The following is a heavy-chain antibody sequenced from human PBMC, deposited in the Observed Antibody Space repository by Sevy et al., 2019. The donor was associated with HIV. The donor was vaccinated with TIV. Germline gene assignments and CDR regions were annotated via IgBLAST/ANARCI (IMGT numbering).Heavy chain of an antibody. V-gene: IGHV3-23*01. CDR1: GFTFSSYA. D-gene: IGHD6-19*01. Sequence: GSLRLSCAASGFTFSSYAMSWVRQAPGKGLEWVSAISGSGGSTYYADSVKGRFTISRDNSKNTLYLQMKGLRAEDTAVYYCAKVRAVAGTGDFDYWGQGTLVTVSS. J-gene: IGHJ4*02. CDR3: AKVRAVAGTGDFDY. CDR2: ISGSGGST.